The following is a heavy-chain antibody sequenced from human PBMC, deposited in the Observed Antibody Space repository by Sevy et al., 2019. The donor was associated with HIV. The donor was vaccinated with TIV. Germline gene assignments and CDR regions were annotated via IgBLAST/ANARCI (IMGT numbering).Heavy chain of an antibody. V-gene: IGHV3-33*01. Sequence: GGSLRLSCAASGFTFSDYGMHWVRQAPGKGLEWVAVIWSDGSIKYYGDSVKGRFTISRDSSKNTLFLQMNSLRVDDTAVYYCAREERSGTTTSFDYWGQGALVTVSS. CDR1: GFTFSDYG. D-gene: IGHD1-7*01. CDR2: IWSDGSIK. J-gene: IGHJ4*02. CDR3: AREERSGTTTSFDY.